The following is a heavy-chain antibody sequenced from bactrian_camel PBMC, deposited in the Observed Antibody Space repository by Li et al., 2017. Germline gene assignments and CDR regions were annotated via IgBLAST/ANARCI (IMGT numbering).Heavy chain of an antibody. CDR1: GRKLNEPG. D-gene: IGHD2*01. J-gene: IGHJ4*01. CDR3: AVAVVPNTSYEYNY. Sequence: HVQLVESGGGLAQPGGSLRLSCKVSGRKLNEPGMGWYRQAPGKEREGVAAIDSDGIASYADSVKGRFTVSRDNANNTVNLMMNSLKSEDTALYYCAVAVVPNTSYEYNYWGRGTQVTVS. V-gene: IGHV3S53*01. CDR2: IDSDGIA.